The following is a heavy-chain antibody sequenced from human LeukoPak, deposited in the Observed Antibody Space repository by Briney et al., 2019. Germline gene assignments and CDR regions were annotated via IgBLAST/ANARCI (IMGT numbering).Heavy chain of an antibody. CDR3: ARKPTVTTRLLYYYYYGMDV. J-gene: IGHJ6*02. V-gene: IGHV3-21*01. D-gene: IGHD1-7*01. CDR1: RFTFSSYS. Sequence: GGSLRLSCAASRFTFSSYSMNWVRQAPGKGLEWVSLISRSSHYIYYADSVKGRFTISRDNAKNSLYLQMNSLRAEDTAVYYCARKPTVTTRLLYYYYYGMDVWGQGTTVTVSS. CDR2: ISRSSHYI.